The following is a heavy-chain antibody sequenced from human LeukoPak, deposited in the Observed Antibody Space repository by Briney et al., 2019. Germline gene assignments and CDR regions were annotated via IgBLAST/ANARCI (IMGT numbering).Heavy chain of an antibody. CDR2: ISYDGSNK. Sequence: GGSLRLSCAASGFTFSSYAMHWVRQAPGKGLEWVAVISYDGSNKYYADSVKGRFTISRDNSKNTLYLQMNSLRAEDTAVYYCAKDRDYSDYYIDYWGQGNLVTVSS. CDR3: AKDRDYSDYYIDY. CDR1: GFTFSSYA. J-gene: IGHJ4*02. D-gene: IGHD4-11*01. V-gene: IGHV3-30-3*01.